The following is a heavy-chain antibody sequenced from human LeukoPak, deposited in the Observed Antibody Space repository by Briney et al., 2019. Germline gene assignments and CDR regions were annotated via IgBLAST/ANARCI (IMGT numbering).Heavy chain of an antibody. D-gene: IGHD2-21*02. Sequence: SQTLSLTCAISGDSVSSNSAAWNWIRQSPSRGLEWLGRTYYRSKWYNDYAVSVKSRITINPDTSKNQFSLQLNSVTAEDTAVYYCARRFYCGGDCASPAYYFDYWGQGTLVTVSS. CDR3: ARRFYCGGDCASPAYYFDY. CDR2: TYYRSKWYN. J-gene: IGHJ4*02. CDR1: GDSVSSNSAA. V-gene: IGHV6-1*01.